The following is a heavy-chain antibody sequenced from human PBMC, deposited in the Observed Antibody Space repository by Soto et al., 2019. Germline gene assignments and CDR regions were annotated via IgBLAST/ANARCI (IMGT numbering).Heavy chain of an antibody. CDR3: AKAWDDYGDYGPKFDY. V-gene: IGHV3-23*01. CDR2: ISGSGGST. Sequence: GGSLRLSCAASGFTFSSYAMSWVRQAPGKGLEWVSAISGSGGSTYYADSVKGRFTISRDNSKNTLYLQMNSLRAEDTAVYYCAKAWDDYGDYGPKFDYWGQGTLVTVSS. D-gene: IGHD4-17*01. CDR1: GFTFSSYA. J-gene: IGHJ4*02.